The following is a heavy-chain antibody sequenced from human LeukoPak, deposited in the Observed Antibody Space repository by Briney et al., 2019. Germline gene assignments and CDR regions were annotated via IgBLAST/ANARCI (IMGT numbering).Heavy chain of an antibody. J-gene: IGHJ5*02. D-gene: IGHD5-24*01. Sequence: ETLSLTCAVYGGSFSGYYWSWIRQPPGKGLEWIGEINHSGSTNYNPSLKSRVTISVDTSKNQFSLKLSSVTAADTAVYYCARGRRLNWFDPWGQGTLVTVSS. CDR3: ARGRRLNWFDP. V-gene: IGHV4-34*01. CDR2: INHSGST. CDR1: GGSFSGYY.